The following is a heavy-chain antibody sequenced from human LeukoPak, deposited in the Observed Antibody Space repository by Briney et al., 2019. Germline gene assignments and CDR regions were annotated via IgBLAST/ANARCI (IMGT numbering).Heavy chain of an antibody. CDR1: GYTFTSYV. V-gene: IGHV1-18*01. J-gene: IGHJ4*02. D-gene: IGHD3-22*01. CDR3: ARRFNYYDSSGYYEGFYFDY. CDR2: ISVYNGNT. Sequence: ASVKVSCKAAGYTFTSYVISWVRQAPGQGLEWMGWISVYNGNTDYAQKFQGRVTMTTDTYTSTAYMELRSLRSDDTAVYYCARRFNYYDSSGYYEGFYFDYWGQGTLVTVSS.